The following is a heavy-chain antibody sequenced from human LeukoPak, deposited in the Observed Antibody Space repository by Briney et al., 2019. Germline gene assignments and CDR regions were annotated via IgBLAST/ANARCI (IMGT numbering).Heavy chain of an antibody. V-gene: IGHV3-74*01. Sequence: GGSLRLSCTASGFSFSGHWMHWARQLPGKGLVWVSRISPTGSTTSYADSVKGRFTVSRDNAKNTLHLQVNNLRAEDTAVYYCARGPNSNWSGLDFWGQGTLLTVSS. D-gene: IGHD6-6*01. J-gene: IGHJ4*02. CDR3: ARGPNSNWSGLDF. CDR1: GFSFSGHW. CDR2: ISPTGSTT.